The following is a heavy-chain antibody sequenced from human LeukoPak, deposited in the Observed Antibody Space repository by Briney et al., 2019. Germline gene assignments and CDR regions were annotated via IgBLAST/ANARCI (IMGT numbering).Heavy chain of an antibody. CDR3: ASSISGFYAFHI. CDR2: INHSGST. CDR1: GGSFSGYY. V-gene: IGHV4-34*01. J-gene: IGHJ3*02. Sequence: SETLSLTCAVYGGSFSGYYWSWIRQPPGKGLEWIGEINHSGSTNYNPSLKSRVTISVDTSKNQFSLKLSSVTAADTAVYYCASSISGFYAFHIWGQGTMVTVSS. D-gene: IGHD3-22*01.